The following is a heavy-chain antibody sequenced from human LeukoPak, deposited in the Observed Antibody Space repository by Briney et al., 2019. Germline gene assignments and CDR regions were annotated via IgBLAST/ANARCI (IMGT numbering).Heavy chain of an antibody. CDR3: ARFRSAADHPDS. D-gene: IGHD1-14*01. Sequence: SETLSLTCAVYGGSFSGYYWSWIRQPPGKGLEWIGEINHSGSTNYNPSLESRVIISADTSRNQFSLKLTSMTAADTAVYYCARFRSAADHPDSWGQGTLVTVSS. CDR1: GGSFSGYY. CDR2: INHSGST. V-gene: IGHV4-34*01. J-gene: IGHJ4*02.